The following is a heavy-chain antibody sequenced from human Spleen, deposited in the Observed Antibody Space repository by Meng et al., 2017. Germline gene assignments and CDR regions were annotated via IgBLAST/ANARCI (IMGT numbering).Heavy chain of an antibody. V-gene: IGHV3-30*18. Sequence: VQLVESGGGVVQPGRSLRLSCRYGMHWVRQAPGKGVEWVGVISHDGSQRYYADAVKGRFTISRDNSKNTLYLQMNSLRGEDTALYYCGKDYRDSSVDYWGQGALVTVSS. J-gene: IGHJ4*02. CDR2: ISHDGSQR. CDR3: GKDYRDSSVDY. D-gene: IGHD2-21*02. CDR1: YG.